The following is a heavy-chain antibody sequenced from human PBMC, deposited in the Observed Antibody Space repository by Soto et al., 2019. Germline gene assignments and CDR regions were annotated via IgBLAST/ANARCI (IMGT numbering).Heavy chain of an antibody. CDR2: ISSSGSTI. CDR3: ASWDTAMAL. CDR1: GFTFSSYE. D-gene: IGHD5-18*01. J-gene: IGHJ4*02. Sequence: EVQLVESGGGLVQPGGSLRLSCAASGFTFSSYEMNWVRQAPGKGLEWVSYISSSGSTIYYADSMKGRFTISRDNAKNSLYLQMNSLRAEDTAVYYCASWDTAMALWGQGTLVTVSS. V-gene: IGHV3-48*03.